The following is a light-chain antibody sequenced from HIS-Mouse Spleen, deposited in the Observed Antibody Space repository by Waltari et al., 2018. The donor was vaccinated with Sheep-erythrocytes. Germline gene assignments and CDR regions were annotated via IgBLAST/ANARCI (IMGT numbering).Light chain of an antibody. J-gene: IGLJ3*02. CDR3: CSYAGSYTFWV. V-gene: IGLV2-11*01. CDR2: DVS. Sequence: QSALTQPRSVSGSPGQSVTISCTGTSSDVGGYNHVPSYQQHPGKAPKLMIYDVSKRPSGVPDRFSGSKSGNTASLTISGLQAEDEADYYCCSYAGSYTFWVFGGGTKLTVL. CDR1: SSDVGGYNH.